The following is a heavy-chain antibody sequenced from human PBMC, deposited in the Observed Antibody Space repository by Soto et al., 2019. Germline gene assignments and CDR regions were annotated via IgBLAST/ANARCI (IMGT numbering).Heavy chain of an antibody. J-gene: IGHJ4*02. Sequence: SETLSLTCAVSGGSISSSNWWSWVRQPPGKGLEWIGEIYHSGSTNYNPSLKSRVTISVDKSKNQFSLKLSSVTAADTAVYYCARKYYYDSSGYDYWGQGTRVTVSS. CDR3: ARKYYYDSSGYDY. CDR1: GGSISSSNW. CDR2: IYHSGST. D-gene: IGHD3-22*01. V-gene: IGHV4-4*02.